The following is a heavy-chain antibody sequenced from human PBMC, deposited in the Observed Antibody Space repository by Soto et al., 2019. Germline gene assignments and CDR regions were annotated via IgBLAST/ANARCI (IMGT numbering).Heavy chain of an antibody. CDR3: ARDGFLGFGELDY. CDR2: IWYDGSNK. D-gene: IGHD3-10*01. CDR1: GFTFSSYG. J-gene: IGHJ4*02. V-gene: IGHV3-33*01. Sequence: QVQLVESGGGVVQPGRSLRLSCAASGFTFSSYGMHWVRQAPGKGLEWVAVIWYDGSNKYYADSVKGRFTISRDNSKNTLYLQMNSLRAEDTAVYYCARDGFLGFGELDYWGQGTLVTVSS.